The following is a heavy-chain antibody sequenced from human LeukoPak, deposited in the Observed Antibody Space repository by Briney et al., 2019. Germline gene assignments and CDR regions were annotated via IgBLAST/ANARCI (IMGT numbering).Heavy chain of an antibody. CDR3: ARDVYQLLLYPISRAFDI. D-gene: IGHD2-2*02. V-gene: IGHV3-23*01. CDR2: ISGSGGYT. J-gene: IGHJ3*02. Sequence: PGGSLRLSCAASGFTFSSYAMSWVRQAPGKGLEWVSAISGSGGYTYYADSVKGRFTISRDNSKNTLYLQMNSLRAEDTAVYYCARDVYQLLLYPISRAFDIWGQGTMVTVSS. CDR1: GFTFSSYA.